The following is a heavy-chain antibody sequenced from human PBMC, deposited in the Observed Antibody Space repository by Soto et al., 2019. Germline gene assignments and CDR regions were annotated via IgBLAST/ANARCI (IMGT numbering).Heavy chain of an antibody. V-gene: IGHV3-64D*08. D-gene: IGHD6-13*01. CDR2: ISSNGGST. CDR1: GFTFSSYA. CDR3: VKDAYYDSSSSKYNWFDP. Sequence: TGGPLRLSCSASGFTFSSYAMHWVRQAPGKGLEYVSAISSNGGSTYYADSVKGRFTISRDNSKNTLYLQMSSLRAEDTAVYYCVKDAYYDSSSSKYNWFDPWGQGTLVTVSS. J-gene: IGHJ5*02.